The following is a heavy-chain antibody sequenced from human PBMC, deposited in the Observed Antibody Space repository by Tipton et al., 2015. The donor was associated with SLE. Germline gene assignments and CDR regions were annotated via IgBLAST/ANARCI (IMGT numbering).Heavy chain of an antibody. V-gene: IGHV3-30*02. CDR3: AKSNIVLMVYLDY. CDR2: IRYDGSNK. CDR1: GFSFSNYA. Sequence: SLRLSCAVSGFSFSNYAMHWVRQAPGKGLDWVALIRYDGSNKYFADSVKGRFTISRDNSKNTLYLQMNSLRAEDTAVYYCAKSNIVLMVYLDYWGQGTLVTVSS. D-gene: IGHD2-8*01. J-gene: IGHJ4*02.